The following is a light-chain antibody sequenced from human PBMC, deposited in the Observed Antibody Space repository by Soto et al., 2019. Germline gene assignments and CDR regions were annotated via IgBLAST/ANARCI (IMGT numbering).Light chain of an antibody. Sequence: QSALTQPPSASGSPGQSVTISCTGTSNDVGGFDYVFWYQQHPGKAPKLMIYEVTKRPSGVPDRFSGSKSGNTASLSISGLQLEDDADYYCSSYTSTSTPLIFGGGTKLTVL. J-gene: IGLJ2*01. CDR1: SNDVGGFDY. V-gene: IGLV2-8*01. CDR3: SSYTSTSTPLI. CDR2: EVT.